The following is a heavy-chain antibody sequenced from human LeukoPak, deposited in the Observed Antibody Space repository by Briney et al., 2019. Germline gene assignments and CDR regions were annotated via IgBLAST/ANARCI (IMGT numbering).Heavy chain of an antibody. D-gene: IGHD3-22*01. CDR3: ARRYYYDSSSEGNAFDI. V-gene: IGHV1-18*01. CDR2: ISAYNGNT. Sequence: ASVKVSCKASGYTFTSYGISWVRQAPGQGLEWMGWISAYNGNTNYAQKFQGRVTMTRDTSISTAYMELSRLRSDDTAVYYCARRYYYDSSSEGNAFDIWGQGTMVTVSS. CDR1: GYTFTSYG. J-gene: IGHJ3*02.